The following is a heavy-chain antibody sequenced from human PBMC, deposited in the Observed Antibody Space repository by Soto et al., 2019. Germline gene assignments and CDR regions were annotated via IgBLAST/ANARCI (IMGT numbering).Heavy chain of an antibody. CDR2: TYHRGST. D-gene: IGHD3-16*02. V-gene: IGHV4-59*01. Sequence: SETLSLTCSVSGVSISSYFWSWIRQPPGRGLEWIGYTYHRGSTNYSPSLKSRVAISLDTSENQFSLKVNSVTAADTAVYYCARIGGYHGPLDYWGQGTPVTVSS. CDR1: GVSISSYF. CDR3: ARIGGYHGPLDY. J-gene: IGHJ4*02.